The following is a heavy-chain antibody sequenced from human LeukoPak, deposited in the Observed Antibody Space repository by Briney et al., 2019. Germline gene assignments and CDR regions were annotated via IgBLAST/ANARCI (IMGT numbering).Heavy chain of an antibody. CDR2: IYHSGST. Sequence: SETLSPTCTVSGYSISSGYYWGWIRQPPGKGLEWIGSIYHSGSTYYNPSLKSRVTISVDTSKNQFSLKLSSVTAADTAVYYCARDGTVVMPGVIEYWGQGTLVTVSS. D-gene: IGHD4-23*01. CDR1: GYSISSGYY. J-gene: IGHJ4*02. CDR3: ARDGTVVMPGVIEY. V-gene: IGHV4-38-2*02.